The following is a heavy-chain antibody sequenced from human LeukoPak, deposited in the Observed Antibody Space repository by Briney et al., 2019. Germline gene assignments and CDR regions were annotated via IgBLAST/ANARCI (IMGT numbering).Heavy chain of an antibody. CDR3: TKYKAYYFDY. D-gene: IGHD1-14*01. V-gene: IGHV3-15*01. J-gene: IGHJ4*02. CDR2: IKSKTDGGTT. CDR1: GFTFSNAW. Sequence: GGSLRLSCAASGFTFSNAWMSWVRQAPGKGLEWVGRIKSKTDGGTTDYAAPVKGRFTISRDDSKNTLYLQLNSLRTEDTAVYYCTKYKAYYFDYWGQGTLVNVSS.